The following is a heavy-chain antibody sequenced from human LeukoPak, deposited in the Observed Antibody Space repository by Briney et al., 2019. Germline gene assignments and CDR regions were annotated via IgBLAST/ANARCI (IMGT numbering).Heavy chain of an antibody. CDR1: GFTFSSYA. CDR2: ISSSSSYI. Sequence: GGSLRLSCAASGFTFSSYAMSWVRQAPGKGLEWVSSISSSSSYIYYADSVKGRFTISRDNAKNSLYLQMNSLRAEDTAVYYCASDPNIVATTEFDYWGQGTLVTVSS. D-gene: IGHD5-12*01. CDR3: ASDPNIVATTEFDY. V-gene: IGHV3-21*01. J-gene: IGHJ4*02.